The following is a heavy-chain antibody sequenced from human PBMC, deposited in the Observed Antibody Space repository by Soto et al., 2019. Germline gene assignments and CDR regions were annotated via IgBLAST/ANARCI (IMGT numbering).Heavy chain of an antibody. V-gene: IGHV4-34*01. CDR3: ARGKPGYSSSFRFVFDY. CDR2: INHSGST. D-gene: IGHD6-13*01. Sequence: QVQLQQWGAGLLKPSETLSLTCAVSGGSFSGYYWSWIRQPPGKGLEWIGEINHSGSTNYNPSLKSRVTISVDTSKNQFSLKLSSVTAADTAVYYCARGKPGYSSSFRFVFDYWGQGTLVTVSS. J-gene: IGHJ4*02. CDR1: GGSFSGYY.